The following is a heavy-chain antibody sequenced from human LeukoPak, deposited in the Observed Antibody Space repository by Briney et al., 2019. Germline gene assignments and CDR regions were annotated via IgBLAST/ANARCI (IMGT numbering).Heavy chain of an antibody. D-gene: IGHD3-16*02. CDR2: FDPEDGET. CDR1: GYTLTELS. J-gene: IGHJ4*02. Sequence: ASVKVSCKVSGYTLTELSMHWVRQAPGKGLEWRGGFDPEDGETIYAQKFQGRVTMTEHTSTDTAYMELSSLRSEDTAVYYCATVVIARLGLSGDYFDYWGQGTLVTVSS. V-gene: IGHV1-24*01. CDR3: ATVVIARLGLSGDYFDY.